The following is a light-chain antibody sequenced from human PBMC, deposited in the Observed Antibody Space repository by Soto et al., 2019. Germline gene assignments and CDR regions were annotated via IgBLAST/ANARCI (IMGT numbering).Light chain of an antibody. J-gene: IGKJ4*01. V-gene: IGKV3-11*01. CDR3: QQRSNWPPS. Sequence: ETVLTQSPPTLSLSPGEGATHSCRASQSVSKYLAWYQQKPGQAPRLLIYDASTRATGIPARFSGSGSGTDFTLTISSLEPEDFAVYYCQQRSNWPPSFGGGTKVEIK. CDR2: DAS. CDR1: QSVSKY.